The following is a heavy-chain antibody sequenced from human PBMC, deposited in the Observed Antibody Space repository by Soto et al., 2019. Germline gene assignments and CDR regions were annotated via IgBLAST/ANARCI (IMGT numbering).Heavy chain of an antibody. CDR1: GFSFSNYW. Sequence: EVQLVESGGGLVQPGGSLRLSCAASGFSFSNYWIHWVRQAPGKGLVWVSRIKTDGSSTDYAASVKGRFTISRDNAKNTLYLPMNSLTAEDTAFYYCAKREGNTYGLFHWGQGTLVTVSS. CDR3: AKREGNTYGLFH. V-gene: IGHV3-74*01. J-gene: IGHJ4*02. CDR2: IKTDGSST. D-gene: IGHD5-18*01.